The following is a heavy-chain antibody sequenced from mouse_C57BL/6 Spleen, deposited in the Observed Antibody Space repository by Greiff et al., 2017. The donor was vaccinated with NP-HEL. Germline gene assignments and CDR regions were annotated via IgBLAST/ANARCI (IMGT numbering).Heavy chain of an antibody. CDR1: GYTFTSYW. V-gene: IGHV1-52*01. Sequence: VQLQQPGAELVRPGSSVKLSCKASGYTFTSYWMHWVKQRPIQGLEWIGNIDPSDSETHYNQKFKDKATLTVDKSSSTAYMQLSSLTSEDSAVYYCARPLYYYGSSYEFAYWGQGTLVTVSA. CDR2: IDPSDSET. J-gene: IGHJ3*01. D-gene: IGHD1-1*01. CDR3: ARPLYYYGSSYEFAY.